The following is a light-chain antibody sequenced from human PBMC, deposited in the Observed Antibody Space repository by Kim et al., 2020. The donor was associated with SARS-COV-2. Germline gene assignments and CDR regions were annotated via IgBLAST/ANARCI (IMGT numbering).Light chain of an antibody. J-gene: IGLJ3*02. CDR3: SSYAGSNNLV. CDR1: SSDVGGYNY. V-gene: IGLV2-8*01. CDR2: EVT. Sequence: QSVTISCTESSSDVGGYNYVSWYQQHPGKAPKLMIYEVTKRPSGVPDRFSGSKSGNTASLTVSGLQAEDEADYYCSSYAGSNNLVFGGGTQLTVL.